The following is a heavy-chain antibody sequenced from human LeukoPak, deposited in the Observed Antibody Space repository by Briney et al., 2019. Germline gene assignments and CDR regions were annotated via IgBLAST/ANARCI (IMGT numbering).Heavy chain of an antibody. Sequence: GGSLRLSCAASGFTFSGYGMHWVRQAPGKGLEWVAVIWYDGSNKYYADSVKGRFTISRDNSKNTLYLQMNSLRAEDTAVYYCARDFSGYDILTGYPNYYYYGMDVWGKGTTVTVSS. CDR3: ARDFSGYDILTGYPNYYYYGMDV. D-gene: IGHD3-9*01. V-gene: IGHV3-33*01. CDR2: IWYDGSNK. CDR1: GFTFSGYG. J-gene: IGHJ6*04.